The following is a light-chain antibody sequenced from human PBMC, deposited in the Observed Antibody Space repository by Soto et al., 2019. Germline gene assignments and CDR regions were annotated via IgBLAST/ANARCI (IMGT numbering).Light chain of an antibody. V-gene: IGKV1-5*03. CDR3: QQYNSYPWT. CDR1: QSISNW. CDR2: KAS. Sequence: DIQMTQSPSTLSASVGDRVTITCRASQSISNWLGWYQQKPGKAPKLLIYKASSLESGVPSRFSGSGSGTEFALTISSLQPDDFATYYCQQYNSYPWTFGQGTKVEIK. J-gene: IGKJ1*01.